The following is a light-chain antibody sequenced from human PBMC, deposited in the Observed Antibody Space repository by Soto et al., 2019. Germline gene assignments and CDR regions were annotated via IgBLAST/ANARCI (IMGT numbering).Light chain of an antibody. CDR2: GAS. CDR1: QSVSSSY. Sequence: EIVLTQSPGTLSLSPGERATLSCRASQSVSSSYLAWYQQKPGQAPRLLIYGASSRATGIPDRFSGSGSGTDFTLTISRLEPEDFAVYYCQQYGSSPPIGPWYTFGQGTKLEIK. CDR3: QQYGSSPPIGPWYT. J-gene: IGKJ2*01. V-gene: IGKV3-20*01.